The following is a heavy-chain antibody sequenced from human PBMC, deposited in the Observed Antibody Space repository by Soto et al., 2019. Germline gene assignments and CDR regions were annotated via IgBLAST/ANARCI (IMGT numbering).Heavy chain of an antibody. Sequence: SETLSLTCAVYGGSFSGYYWSWIRQPPGKGLEWIGEINHSGSTNYNPSLKSRVTISVDTSKNQFSLKLSSVTAADTAVYYCARDKYYDFWSGYYSFYYYGMDVWGQGTTVTVS. D-gene: IGHD3-3*01. J-gene: IGHJ6*02. CDR1: GGSFSGYY. CDR2: INHSGST. V-gene: IGHV4-34*01. CDR3: ARDKYYDFWSGYYSFYYYGMDV.